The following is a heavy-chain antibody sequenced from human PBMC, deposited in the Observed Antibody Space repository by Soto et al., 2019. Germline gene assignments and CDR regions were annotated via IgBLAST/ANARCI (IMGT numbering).Heavy chain of an antibody. Sequence: QVQLVQSGGEVKKPGASVNISCKATGYTFISYSITWVRQAPGQGLEWMGWISTYNGNTKYAQILQGRVTLTRDTSTNTAFMEIRGLRSDDTAIYYCAREGAHSTGWYDYFDQWGQGTLVAVSS. J-gene: IGHJ4*02. V-gene: IGHV1-18*04. CDR2: ISTYNGNT. CDR3: AREGAHSTGWYDYFDQ. CDR1: GYTFISYS. D-gene: IGHD6-13*01.